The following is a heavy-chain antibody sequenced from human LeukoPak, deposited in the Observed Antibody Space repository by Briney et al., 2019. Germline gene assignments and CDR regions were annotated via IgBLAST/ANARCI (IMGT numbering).Heavy chain of an antibody. CDR2: IYYSGST. D-gene: IGHD6-19*01. CDR1: GGSISSYD. Sequence: SETLSLTCTVSGGSISSYDWSWIRQPPGKGLEWIGYIYYSGSTNYNPSLKSRVTISVDTSKNQFSLKLSSVTAADTAVYYCARQWLVDDAFDIWGQGTMVTVSS. CDR3: ARQWLVDDAFDI. V-gene: IGHV4-59*01. J-gene: IGHJ3*02.